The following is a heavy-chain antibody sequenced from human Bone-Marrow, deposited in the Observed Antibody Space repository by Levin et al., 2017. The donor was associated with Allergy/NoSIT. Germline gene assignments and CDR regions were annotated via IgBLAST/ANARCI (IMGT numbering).Heavy chain of an antibody. CDR3: ASGPYTPAV. D-gene: IGHD1-14*01. Sequence: KISCKASGGTFSSYTITWVRQAPGQGLEWMGRIIPLLAIPNYAQKFQGRVTITADKSTSTAYMELSSLTSEDSAVYYCASGPYTPAVWGQGTTVTVAS. V-gene: IGHV1-69*02. CDR2: IIPLLAIP. J-gene: IGHJ6*02. CDR1: GGTFSSYT.